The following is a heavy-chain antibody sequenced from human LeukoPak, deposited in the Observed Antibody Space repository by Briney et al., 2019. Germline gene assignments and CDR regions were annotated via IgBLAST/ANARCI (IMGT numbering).Heavy chain of an antibody. Sequence: SETLSLTCAVYGGSFSGYYWSWIRQPPGKGLEWIGEINHSGSTNYNPSLKSRVTISVDTSKNQFSLKLSSVTAADTAVYYCARGIFGVHYDILTGYYTGDFDYWGQGTLVTVSS. J-gene: IGHJ4*02. V-gene: IGHV4-34*01. CDR1: GGSFSGYY. CDR2: INHSGST. CDR3: ARGIFGVHYDILTGYYTGDFDY. D-gene: IGHD3-9*01.